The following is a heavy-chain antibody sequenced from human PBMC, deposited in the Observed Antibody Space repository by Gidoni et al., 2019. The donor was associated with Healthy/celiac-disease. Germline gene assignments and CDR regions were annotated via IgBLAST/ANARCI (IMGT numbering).Heavy chain of an antibody. CDR1: GFTFSSYS. J-gene: IGHJ5*02. D-gene: IGHD2-2*01. CDR3: ALGVVVPAAKAWFDP. Sequence: EVQLVESGGGLVKPGGSLRLSCAASGFTFSSYSMNWVRQAPGKGLEWVSSISSSSSYIYYADSVKGRFTISRDNAKNSLYLQMNSLRAEDTAVYYCALGVVVPAAKAWFDPWGQGTLVTVSS. CDR2: ISSSSSYI. V-gene: IGHV3-21*01.